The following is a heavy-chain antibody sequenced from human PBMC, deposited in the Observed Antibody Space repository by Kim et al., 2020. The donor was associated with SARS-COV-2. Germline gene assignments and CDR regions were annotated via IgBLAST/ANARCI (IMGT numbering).Heavy chain of an antibody. CDR3: ARGSIYTSSWFSGDWFDP. Sequence: VKGRFTISRDNSKNTVFLQMNSLRGEDTAVYYCARGSIYTSSWFSGDWFDPWGQGTLVTVSS. V-gene: IGHV3-30*01. J-gene: IGHJ5*02. D-gene: IGHD6-13*01.